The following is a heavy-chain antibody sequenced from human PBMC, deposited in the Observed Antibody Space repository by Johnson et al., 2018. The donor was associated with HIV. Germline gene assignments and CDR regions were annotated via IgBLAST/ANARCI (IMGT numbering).Heavy chain of an antibody. CDR2: IRYDGSNK. V-gene: IGHV3-30*02. J-gene: IGHJ3*02. D-gene: IGHD5-18*01. CDR3: AKDPNTAMVTAFDI. CDR1: GFTFTSYG. Sequence: QVQLVESGGGVVRPGGSLRLSCAASGFTFTSYGMHWVRQAPGKGLEWVAFIRYDGSNKYYADSVKGRFTISRDNSKNTLYLQMNSLRAEDTAVYYCAKDPNTAMVTAFDIWGQGTMVTVSS.